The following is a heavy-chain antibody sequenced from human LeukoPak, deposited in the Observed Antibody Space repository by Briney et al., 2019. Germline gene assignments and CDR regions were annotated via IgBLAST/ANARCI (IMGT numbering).Heavy chain of an antibody. D-gene: IGHD3-10*01. CDR2: ISGGGETI. V-gene: IGHV3-11*01. CDR1: GFTFSDHH. CDR3: ARTYGYYYYYYIV. J-gene: IGHJ6*03. Sequence: GGSLRLSCAASGFTFSDHHMTWIRQAPGQGLEWISYISGGGETIYFADSVKGRFSASRDNAKTSLYLQMHRLRDADTAICDSARTYGYYYYYYIVWGKRNTIIVS.